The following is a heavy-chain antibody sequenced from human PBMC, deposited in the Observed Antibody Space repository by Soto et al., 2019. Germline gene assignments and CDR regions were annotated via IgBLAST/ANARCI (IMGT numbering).Heavy chain of an antibody. CDR3: AKGYWYDSSVYPPGH. Sequence: EVQLVESGGGLVQPGRSLRLSCAASGFTFDDYAMHWVRQAPGKGLEWVSGISWNSGSIGYADSVKGRFTISRDNAKNSLYLQMNSLRAEDTALYYCAKGYWYDSSVYPPGHWGQGTLVTVSS. D-gene: IGHD3-22*01. J-gene: IGHJ4*02. V-gene: IGHV3-9*01. CDR1: GFTFDDYA. CDR2: ISWNSGSI.